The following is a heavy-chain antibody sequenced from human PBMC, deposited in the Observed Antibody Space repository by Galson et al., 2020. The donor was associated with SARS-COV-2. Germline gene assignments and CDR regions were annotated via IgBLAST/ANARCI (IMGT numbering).Heavy chain of an antibody. J-gene: IGHJ4*02. CDR2: ISSSSSYI. Sequence: NSGGSLRLSCAASGFTFSSYSMNWVRQAPGKGLEWVSSISSSSSYIYYADSVKGRFTISRDNAKNSLYLQMNSLRAEDTAVYYWASSLKPYSSSGFDYWGQGTLVTVSS. V-gene: IGHV3-21*01. CDR3: ASSLKPYSSSGFDY. D-gene: IGHD6-6*01. CDR1: GFTFSSYS.